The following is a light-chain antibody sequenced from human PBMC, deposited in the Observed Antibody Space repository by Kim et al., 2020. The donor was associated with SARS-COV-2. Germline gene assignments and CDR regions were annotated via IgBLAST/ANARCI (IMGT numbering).Light chain of an antibody. J-gene: IGLJ2*01. CDR2: DVN. CDR3: SSFTRLTTVV. V-gene: IGLV2-14*03. CDR1: NNDIGTYDF. Sequence: GHSITISCTGTNNDIGTYDFVSWYQQHPGKAPKLIISDVNNRPSGVSTRFSGSKSDNMAFLTISGLQAEDEADYYCSSFTRLTTVVYGGGTQLTVL.